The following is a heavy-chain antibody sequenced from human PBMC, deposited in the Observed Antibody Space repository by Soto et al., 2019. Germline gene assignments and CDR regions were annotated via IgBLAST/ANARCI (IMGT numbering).Heavy chain of an antibody. CDR3: AKDSPSYTTSPFYFDS. CDR1: GFTFSSYW. D-gene: IGHD2-2*02. V-gene: IGHV3-74*01. J-gene: IGHJ4*02. CDR2: MNEDGGTT. Sequence: GGSLRLSCAASGFTFSSYWMHWVRQAPGKGLVWVSRMNEDGGTTDYADSVKGRFTISRDNAKNTLYLQMNSLRVEDTAVYYCAKDSPSYTTSPFYFDSWGQGTLVTVSS.